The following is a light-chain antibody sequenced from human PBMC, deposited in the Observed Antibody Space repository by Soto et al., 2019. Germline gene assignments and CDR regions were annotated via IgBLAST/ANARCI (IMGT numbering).Light chain of an antibody. Sequence: QSALTQPASVSGSPGQSITISCTGTSSDVGGYNYVSWYQQHPGKAPKLMIYEVSNRPSGVSNRFSGPTSVNSASLTISGLQADDEADYYCCLYIGATTYVFGTGTKVTVL. CDR2: EVS. CDR1: SSDVGGYNY. J-gene: IGLJ1*01. CDR3: CLYIGATTYV. V-gene: IGLV2-14*01.